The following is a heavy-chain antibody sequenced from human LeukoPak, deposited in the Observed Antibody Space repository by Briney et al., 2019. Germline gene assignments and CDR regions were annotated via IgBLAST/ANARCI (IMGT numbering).Heavy chain of an antibody. J-gene: IGHJ4*02. V-gene: IGHV4-30-4*01. CDR2: IYYSGST. Sequence: PSQTLSLTCTVSGGSISGDYYWGWLRQPPGKGLEWIGYIYYSGSTYYHPSLKRRLTISVDTSKYQFSLKLSSVTAADTAVYYCARDRGWLHYYDNSGYHFDYWGQGTLVTVSS. CDR1: GGSISGDYY. CDR3: ARDRGWLHYYDNSGYHFDY. D-gene: IGHD3-22*01.